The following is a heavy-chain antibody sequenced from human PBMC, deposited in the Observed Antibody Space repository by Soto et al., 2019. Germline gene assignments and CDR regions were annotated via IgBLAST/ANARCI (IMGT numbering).Heavy chain of an antibody. V-gene: IGHV6-1*01. D-gene: IGHD6-19*01. CDR3: ARAGAGAVVRYGYGMDV. J-gene: IGHJ6*02. Sequence: PSQTLSLTCAISGDSVSSNSAAWNWIRQSPSRGLEWLGRTYYRSKWYNDYAVSVKSRITINPDTSKNQFSLQLNSVTPEDTAVYYCARAGAGAVVRYGYGMDVWGQGTTVTVSS. CDR1: GDSVSSNSAA. CDR2: TYYRSKWYN.